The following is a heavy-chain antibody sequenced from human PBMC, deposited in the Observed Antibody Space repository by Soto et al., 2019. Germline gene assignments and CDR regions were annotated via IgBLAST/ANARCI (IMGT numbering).Heavy chain of an antibody. CDR2: IIPIFGTA. V-gene: IGHV1-69*06. J-gene: IGHJ5*02. Sequence: QVQLVQSGAEVKKPGSSVKVSCKASGGTFSSYAISWVRQAPGQGLAWMRGIIPIFGTANYAQKFQGRVTISADKSASTAYMELSRLRSEDTAVYYCARDGARGSCYGLDLNWFDPWGQGSLVTVSS. D-gene: IGHD5-18*01. CDR3: ARDGARGSCYGLDLNWFDP. CDR1: GGTFSSYA.